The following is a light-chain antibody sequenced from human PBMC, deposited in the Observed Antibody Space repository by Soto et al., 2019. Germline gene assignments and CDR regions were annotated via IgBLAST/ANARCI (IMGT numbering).Light chain of an antibody. J-gene: IGLJ1*01. Sequence: SYELTQPPSVSVAPGQTARITCGGNNIGSKSVHWYQQKPGQAPVLVVYDDSDRPSGIPEQFSGSHSGNTATLTISRVEAGDEADYYCQVWDSSSDHFVFGTGTKVTVL. CDR2: DDS. V-gene: IGLV3-21*02. CDR1: NIGSKS. CDR3: QVWDSSSDHFV.